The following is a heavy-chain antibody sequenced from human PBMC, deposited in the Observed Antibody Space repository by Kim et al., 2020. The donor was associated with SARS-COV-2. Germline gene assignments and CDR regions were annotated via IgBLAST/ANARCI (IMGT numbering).Heavy chain of an antibody. CDR1: GFTFSSYA. Sequence: GGSLRLSCAASGFTFSSYAMSWVRQAPGKGLEWVSTITGSGDSAYYADPVQGRFTISRDNSKNTLYLQMNTLRVEDTAVYYCANEDETRMNYYYDPAGWG. D-gene: IGHD2-15*01. V-gene: IGHV3-23*01. CDR3: ANEDETRMNYYYDPAG. CDR2: ITGSGDSA. J-gene: IGHJ6*03.